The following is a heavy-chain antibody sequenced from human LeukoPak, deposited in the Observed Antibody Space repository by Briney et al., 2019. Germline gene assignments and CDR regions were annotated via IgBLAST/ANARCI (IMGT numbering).Heavy chain of an antibody. D-gene: IGHD4-17*01. J-gene: IGHJ4*02. CDR1: GFTFSSYA. CDR2: IRGSGGST. CDR3: AKRDYGDYGIDY. V-gene: IGHV3-23*01. Sequence: GGSLRLSCAASGFTFSSYAMSWVRQAPGKGLEWVSAIRGSGGSTYYADSVKGRFTISRDNSKNTLYLQMNSLRAEDTAVYYCAKRDYGDYGIDYWGQGTLVTVSS.